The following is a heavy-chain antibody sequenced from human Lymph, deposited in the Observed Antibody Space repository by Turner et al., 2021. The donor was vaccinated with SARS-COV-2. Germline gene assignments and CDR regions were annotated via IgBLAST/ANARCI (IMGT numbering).Heavy chain of an antibody. CDR1: GFTFSSYF. J-gene: IGHJ4*02. CDR3: AKHYYDSSGYNASDYFDY. D-gene: IGHD3-22*01. CDR2: ISYDGSNK. Sequence: QVQLVESGGGVVQPGRSLRLSCAASGFTFSSYFMHWVRQAPGKGLEWVAVISYDGSNKYYADSVKGRFTISRDNSKNTLYLQMNSLRAEDTAVYYCAKHYYDSSGYNASDYFDYWGQGTLVTVSS. V-gene: IGHV3-30-3*02.